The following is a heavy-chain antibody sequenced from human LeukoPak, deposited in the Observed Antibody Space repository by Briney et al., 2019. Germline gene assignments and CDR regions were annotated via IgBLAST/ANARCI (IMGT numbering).Heavy chain of an antibody. Sequence: PGGSLRLSCAASGFTFSSYEMNWVRQAPGKGLEWVSYRFTISRDNAKNTLYLQMNSLRAEDTAVYYCARDLYSSSFSSSWYTMDYWGQGTLVTVSS. V-gene: IGHV3-48*03. J-gene: IGHJ4*02. CDR1: GFTFSSYE. CDR3: ARDLYSSSFSSSWYTMDY. D-gene: IGHD6-13*01.